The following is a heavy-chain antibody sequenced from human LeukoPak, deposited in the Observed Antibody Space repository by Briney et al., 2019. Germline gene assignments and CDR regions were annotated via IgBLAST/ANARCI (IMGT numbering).Heavy chain of an antibody. D-gene: IGHD3-22*01. CDR1: GFTFTDYW. J-gene: IGHJ3*02. Sequence: GGSLRLSCAASGFTFTDYWMASVRQVPGKGLEWVANIKGDGSRKYYLDSVKGRYTISRDNARNSVNLEMSSLRADDTAMYYCARDANYHDGSNYYDVLDIWGQGTMVTVSS. CDR3: ARDANYHDGSNYYDVLDI. V-gene: IGHV3-7*01. CDR2: IKGDGSRK.